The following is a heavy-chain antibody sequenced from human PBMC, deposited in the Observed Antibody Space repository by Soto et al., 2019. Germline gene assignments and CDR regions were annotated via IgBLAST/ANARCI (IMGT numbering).Heavy chain of an antibody. V-gene: IGHV3-30*03. Sequence: QVQLVESGGGVVQPGRSLRLSCAASGFTFSSYGMQWVRQAPGKGLEWVALISSDGSNKYYADSVKGRFTSSRDNFKNTLYLQMNSLRTEDTAVYSCVGGYYFGDYWGQGTLVTVSS. J-gene: IGHJ4*02. D-gene: IGHD3-22*01. CDR2: ISSDGSNK. CDR1: GFTFSSYG. CDR3: VGGYYFGDY.